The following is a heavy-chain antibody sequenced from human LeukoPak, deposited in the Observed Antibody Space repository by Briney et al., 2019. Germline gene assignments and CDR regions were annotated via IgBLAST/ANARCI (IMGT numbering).Heavy chain of an antibody. D-gene: IGHD1-26*01. CDR1: GGSFSGCY. V-gene: IGHV4-34*01. Sequence: PSETLSLTCAVYGGSFSGCYWSWIRQPPRKGLEWIGEINHSGSTNYNPSLKSRVTISVDTSKNQFSLKLSSVTAADTAVYYCARVFSGSYYDYWGQGTLVTVSS. CDR3: ARVFSGSYYDY. CDR2: INHSGST. J-gene: IGHJ4*02.